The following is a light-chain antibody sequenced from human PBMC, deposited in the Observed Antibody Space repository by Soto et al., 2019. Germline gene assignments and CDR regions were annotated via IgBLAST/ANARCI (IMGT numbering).Light chain of an antibody. Sequence: ETVMTQSPATLSLSPGARDPLSCRASQSVSSKLVWYQQKPGQAPRFLIYGASTRATGIPARFRGSGSGTEFTLTIDSLQSEDFAVYYCQQYNDWPPAFGGGTKVDIK. CDR1: QSVSSK. CDR2: GAS. V-gene: IGKV3-15*01. J-gene: IGKJ4*01. CDR3: QQYNDWPPA.